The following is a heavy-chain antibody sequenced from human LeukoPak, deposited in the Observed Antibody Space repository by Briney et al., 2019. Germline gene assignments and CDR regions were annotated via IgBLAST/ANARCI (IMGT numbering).Heavy chain of an antibody. D-gene: IGHD3-3*01. CDR3: ANSYDFWSGYYRGPFDY. CDR1: GFTFSSYA. V-gene: IGHV3-23*01. CDR2: ISGSGGST. J-gene: IGHJ4*02. Sequence: GGSLRLSCAASGFTFSSYAMSWVRQAPGKGLKWVSAISGSGGSTYYADSVKGRFTISRDNSKNTLYLQMNSLRAEDTAVYYCANSYDFWSGYYRGPFDYWGQGTLVTVSS.